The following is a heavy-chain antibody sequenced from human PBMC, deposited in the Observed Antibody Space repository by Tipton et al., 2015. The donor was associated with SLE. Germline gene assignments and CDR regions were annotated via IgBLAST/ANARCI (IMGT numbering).Heavy chain of an antibody. CDR3: ARFESRDGAFDI. CDR1: GFTFSSYA. J-gene: IGHJ3*02. V-gene: IGHV3-30-3*01. CDR2: ISYDGSNK. D-gene: IGHD5-24*01. Sequence: SLRLSCVASGFTFSSYAMYWVRQAPGKGLEWVALISYDGSNKNYADSVKGRFTISRDNAKNSLYLQMNSLRAEDTAVYYCARFESRDGAFDIWGQGTMVTVSS.